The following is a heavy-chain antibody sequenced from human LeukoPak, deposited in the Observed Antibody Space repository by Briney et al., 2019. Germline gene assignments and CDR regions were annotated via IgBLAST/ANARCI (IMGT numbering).Heavy chain of an antibody. J-gene: IGHJ3*02. CDR1: GFTFSSYG. V-gene: IGHV3-30*18. CDR3: AKDLRWELEGFGAFDI. Sequence: GGSLRLSCAASGFTFSSYGMHWVRQAPGKGLEWVAVISYDGSNKYYADSVKGRFTISRDNSKNTLYLQMNSLRAEDTAVYYCAKDLRWELEGFGAFDIWGQGTMVTVSS. D-gene: IGHD1-26*01. CDR2: ISYDGSNK.